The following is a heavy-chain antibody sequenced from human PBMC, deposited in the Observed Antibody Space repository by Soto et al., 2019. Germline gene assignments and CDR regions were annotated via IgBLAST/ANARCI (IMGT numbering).Heavy chain of an antibody. CDR3: ARLGGYYHSLDT. D-gene: IGHD3-22*01. CDR2: VYYTGTT. Sequence: SQTLCVRWSVVEGSIVDFGGRWIRQPPGMGLEWIGYVYYTGTTSYNPSLKSRVTISIDGSKNQISLKLSSVTAGDTAFYYCARLGGYYHSLDTWRQGTLVTVSS. CDR1: EGSIVDFG. V-gene: IGHV4-59*08. J-gene: IGHJ5*02.